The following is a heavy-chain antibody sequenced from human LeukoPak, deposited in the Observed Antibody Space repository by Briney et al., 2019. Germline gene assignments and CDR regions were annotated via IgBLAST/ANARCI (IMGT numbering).Heavy chain of an antibody. CDR2: IYYSGTT. CDR1: GGSISSSDYY. V-gene: IGHV4-39*02. CDR3: ARDSSSSWPYYFDY. J-gene: IGHJ4*02. Sequence: SETLSLTCTVSGGSISSSDYYWGWIRQPPGKGLEWIASIYYSGTTHYNPSHQSRVTMSVDTSKNQFSLKLSSVTAADTAVYYCARDSSSSWPYYFDYWSQGTLVTVSS. D-gene: IGHD6-13*01.